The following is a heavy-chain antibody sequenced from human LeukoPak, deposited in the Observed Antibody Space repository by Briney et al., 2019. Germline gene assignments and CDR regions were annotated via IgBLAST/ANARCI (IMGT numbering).Heavy chain of an antibody. CDR1: GFTFSSYS. CDR3: ARDERWAFDY. J-gene: IGHJ4*02. D-gene: IGHD4-23*01. V-gene: IGHV3-48*02. CDR2: INSGSRTI. Sequence: GGSLGLSCAASGFTFSSYSMNWVRQAPGKGLEWVSYINSGSRTISYADSVKGRFTISRDNAKNSLYLQMNSLRDEDTAVYYCARDERWAFDYWGQGTLVTVSS.